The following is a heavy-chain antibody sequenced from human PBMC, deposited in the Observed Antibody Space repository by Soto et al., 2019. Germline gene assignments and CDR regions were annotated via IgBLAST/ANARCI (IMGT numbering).Heavy chain of an antibody. V-gene: IGHV3-23*01. D-gene: IGHD1-26*01. Sequence: PVGSLRLSCAASGFTFSSYAMIWVRQAPGKGLEWVSAISGSGGSTYYADSVKGRFTISRDNSKNTLYLQMNSLRAEDTAVYYCAKGKRGATNYYYYYGMDVWGQGTTVTVSS. CDR3: AKGKRGATNYYYYYGMDV. J-gene: IGHJ6*02. CDR2: ISGSGGST. CDR1: GFTFSSYA.